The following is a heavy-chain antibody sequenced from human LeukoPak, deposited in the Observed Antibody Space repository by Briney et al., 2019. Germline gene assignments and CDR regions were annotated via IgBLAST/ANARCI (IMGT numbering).Heavy chain of an antibody. CDR1: GGSISSNRYY. D-gene: IGHD2-2*01. J-gene: IGHJ4*02. CDR3: ARRRQPLPFDY. V-gene: IGHV4-39*01. Sequence: PSETLSLTCTVSGGSISSNRYYWGCLRPPPGKGLEWIGSSDYSGSTYYNPSLKSRVTISVDTPKNQFALKLSAVTAADTSVYYCARRRQPLPFDYWGQGTLVTVSS. CDR2: SDYSGST.